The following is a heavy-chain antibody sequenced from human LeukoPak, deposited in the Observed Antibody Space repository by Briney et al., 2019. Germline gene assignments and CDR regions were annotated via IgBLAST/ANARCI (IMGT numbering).Heavy chain of an antibody. J-gene: IGHJ1*01. D-gene: IGHD6-13*01. CDR3: ARDQDRYRTSAYFQH. Sequence: SAKVSCKASGGTFSSYAISWVRQAPGQGLEWMGGIIPIFGTANYAQKFQGRVTITTDEPTSTAYMELSSLRSEDTAVYYCARDQDRYRTSAYFQHWGQGTLVTVSS. V-gene: IGHV1-69*05. CDR1: GGTFSSYA. CDR2: IIPIFGTA.